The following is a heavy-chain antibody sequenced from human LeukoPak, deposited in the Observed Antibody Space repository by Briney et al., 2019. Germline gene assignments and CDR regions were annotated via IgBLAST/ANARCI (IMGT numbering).Heavy chain of an antibody. CDR3: ASDTFEYSSSLTS. D-gene: IGHD6-6*01. CDR2: ISSSGSTI. CDR1: GFTFSSYE. Sequence: PGGSLRLSCAASGFTFSSYEMNWLRQAPGKGLEWVSYISSSGSTIYYADSVKGRFTISRDNAKNSLYLQMNSLRAEDTAVYYCASDTFEYSSSLTSWGQGTLVTVSS. J-gene: IGHJ4*02. V-gene: IGHV3-48*03.